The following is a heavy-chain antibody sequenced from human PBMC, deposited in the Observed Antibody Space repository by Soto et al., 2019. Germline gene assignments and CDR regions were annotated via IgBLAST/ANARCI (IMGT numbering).Heavy chain of an antibody. CDR1: GFTFSSYA. J-gene: IGHJ4*02. Sequence: EVQLLGSVGGLVQPGGSLRLSCAASGFTFSSYAMSWVRQAPGKGLEWVSAISGSGVSTYYADSVKGRFTISRDNSKNTLYLQMNSLRAEDTAVYYCAKEHHYSSSWSEFDYWGQGTLVTVSS. CDR3: AKEHHYSSSWSEFDY. V-gene: IGHV3-23*01. D-gene: IGHD6-13*01. CDR2: ISGSGVST.